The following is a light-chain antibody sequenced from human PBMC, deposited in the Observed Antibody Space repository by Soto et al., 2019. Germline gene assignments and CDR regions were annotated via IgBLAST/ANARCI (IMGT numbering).Light chain of an antibody. CDR2: DAS. CDR3: QQYNDSFPYT. V-gene: IGKV1-5*01. J-gene: IGKJ2*01. Sequence: DIQMTQSPSTLSGSVGDRVTITCRASQTISSWLAWYQQKPGKAPKLLIYDASSLESGVPSRFSGSGSGTEFTLTISSLQPDDFATYYCQQYNDSFPYTFGQGTKVDIK. CDR1: QTISSW.